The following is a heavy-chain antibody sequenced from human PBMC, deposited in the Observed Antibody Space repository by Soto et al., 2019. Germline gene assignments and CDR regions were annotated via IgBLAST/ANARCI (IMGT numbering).Heavy chain of an antibody. CDR3: ARGVRFLEWLLRS. CDR2: INAGSGNT. Sequence: ASVKVSCKASGYTFTSYAMHWVRQAPGQRLEWMGWINAGSGNTKYSQKFQGRVTITRDTSASTAYMELSSLRSEDMAVYYCARGVRFLEWLLRSWGQGTLVTVSS. J-gene: IGHJ5*02. D-gene: IGHD3-3*01. CDR1: GYTFTSYA. V-gene: IGHV1-3*01.